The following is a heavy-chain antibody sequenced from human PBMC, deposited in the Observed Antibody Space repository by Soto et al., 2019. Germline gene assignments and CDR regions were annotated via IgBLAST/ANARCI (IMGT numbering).Heavy chain of an antibody. CDR2: IKPDGSEK. CDR1: GFTFSSYL. CDR3: ARPRYRGMDV. J-gene: IGHJ6*04. Sequence: EVQLVESGGGLVQPGGSLRLSCAASGFTFSSYLMTWVRQAPGKGLEWVAIIKPDGSEKYYEDSVKGRFTISRDNAKTSLYLQMNSLRVEDTAVYYCARPRYRGMDVWGKGTTVTVSS. D-gene: IGHD3-16*02. V-gene: IGHV3-7*05.